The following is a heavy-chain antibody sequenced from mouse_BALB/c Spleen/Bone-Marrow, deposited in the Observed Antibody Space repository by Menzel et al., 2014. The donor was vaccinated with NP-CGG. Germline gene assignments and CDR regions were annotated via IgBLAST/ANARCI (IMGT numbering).Heavy chain of an antibody. CDR3: ARGGGRGGYRYFDV. V-gene: IGHV1S81*02. D-gene: IGHD3-3*01. CDR1: GYTFTSYW. J-gene: IGHJ1*01. Sequence: VQLQQSGAELVKPGASVKLSCKASGYTFTSYWMHWVKQRPGQGLEWIGEINPSNGRTNYNEKFKGKATFTADTSSNPAYMQLSSLTSEDSPVYCCARGGGRGGYRYFDVWGAGTTVTVSS. CDR2: INPSNGRT.